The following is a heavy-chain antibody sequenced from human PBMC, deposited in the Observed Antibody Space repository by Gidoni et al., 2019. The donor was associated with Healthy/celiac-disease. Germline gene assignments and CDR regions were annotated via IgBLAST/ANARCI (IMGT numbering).Heavy chain of an antibody. CDR2: INHSGST. Sequence: QVQLQQWGAGLLKPSETLSLTCAVYGGSFSGYYWSWICQPPGKGLEWIGEINHSGSTNYNPSLKSRVTISVDTSKNQFSLKLSSVTAADTAVYYCARGRGATGGDYWGQGTLVTVSS. CDR3: ARGRGATGGDY. V-gene: IGHV4-34*01. CDR1: GGSFSGYY. J-gene: IGHJ4*02. D-gene: IGHD7-27*01.